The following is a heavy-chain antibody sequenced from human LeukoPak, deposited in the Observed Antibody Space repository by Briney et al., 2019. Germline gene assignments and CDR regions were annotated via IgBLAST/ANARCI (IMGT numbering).Heavy chain of an antibody. CDR3: AKDRSGYDYYGQYYFDY. J-gene: IGHJ4*02. CDR1: GFPFSSYS. CDR2: ISGSGGTT. V-gene: IGHV3-23*01. Sequence: GSLRLSCAASGFPFSSYSMNWVRQAPGRGLEYVSSISGSGGTTYYADSVKGRFTISRDNSKNTLYLQMDSLRAEDTALYYCAKDRSGYDYYGQYYFDYWGQGTLVTVSS. D-gene: IGHD5-12*01.